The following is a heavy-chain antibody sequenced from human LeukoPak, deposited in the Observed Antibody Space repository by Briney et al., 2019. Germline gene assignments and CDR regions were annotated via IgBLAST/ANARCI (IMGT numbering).Heavy chain of an antibody. CDR2: IRQDGNEF. D-gene: IGHD1-26*01. V-gene: IGHV3-7*01. CDR3: ARDKVSGATLLDY. Sequence: PGGSLRLSCAASEFTFGNYWMSWVRQVPGKGPEWVANIRQDGNEFYYVDSVKGRFTISRDNAKKSLYLQMNSLRVEDTAVYYCARDKVSGATLLDYWGQGTLVTVSS. CDR1: EFTFGNYW. J-gene: IGHJ4*02.